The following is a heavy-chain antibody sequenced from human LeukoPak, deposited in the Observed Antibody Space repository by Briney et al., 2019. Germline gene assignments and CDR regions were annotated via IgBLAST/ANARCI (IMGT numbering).Heavy chain of an antibody. J-gene: IGHJ4*02. D-gene: IGHD1-26*01. CDR3: ARRSGSYSGSDY. Sequence: PGKSLRLSCEVSGFTFSKYGMHWVRQAPGKGLEWVSTIRYDGTKQYYADSVRGRFTISRDNSGDTLFLQMNSLGAEDTAVYYCARRSGSYSGSDYWGQGTLVTVSS. CDR2: IRYDGTKQ. CDR1: GFTFSKYG. V-gene: IGHV3-30*02.